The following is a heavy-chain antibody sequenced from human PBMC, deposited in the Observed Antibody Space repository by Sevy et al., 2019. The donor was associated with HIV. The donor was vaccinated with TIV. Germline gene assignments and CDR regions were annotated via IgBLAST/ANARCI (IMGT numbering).Heavy chain of an antibody. V-gene: IGHV4-34*01. CDR3: ARGRRITIVGVHPHGMDV. CDR1: GGSFSGYY. CDR2: INHSGST. J-gene: IGHJ6*02. D-gene: IGHD3-3*01. Sequence: SETLSLTCAVYGGSFSGYYWSWIRQPPGKGLEWIGEINHSGSTNYNPSLKSRVTISVDTSKNQFSLKLSSVTAADTAVYYCARGRRITIVGVHPHGMDVWGQGTTVTVSS.